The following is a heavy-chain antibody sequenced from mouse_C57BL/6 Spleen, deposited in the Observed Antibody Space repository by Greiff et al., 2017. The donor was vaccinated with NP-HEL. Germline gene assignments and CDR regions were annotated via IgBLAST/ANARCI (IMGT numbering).Heavy chain of an antibody. CDR2: IYPGSGST. CDR3: ARPYYGSSYDWYFDV. D-gene: IGHD1-1*01. Sequence: QVQLKQSGAELVKPGASVKMSCKASGYTFTSYWITWVKQRPGQGLEWIGDIYPGSGSTNYNEKFKSKATLTVDTSSSTAYMQLSSLTSEDSAVYYCARPYYGSSYDWYFDVWGTGTTVTVSS. V-gene: IGHV1-55*01. CDR1: GYTFTSYW. J-gene: IGHJ1*03.